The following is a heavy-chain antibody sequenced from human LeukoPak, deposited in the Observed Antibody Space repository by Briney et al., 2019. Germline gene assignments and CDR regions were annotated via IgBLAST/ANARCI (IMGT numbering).Heavy chain of an antibody. Sequence: GGSLRLSCATSGFNFDRYTIHWVRQAPGKGLEWVSLAGWAGGTTFYSDSVRGRFTIPRDSGRKSVYLQMNSLTTDDTAFYFCAKELDTMFFDYWGQGALVTVSS. J-gene: IGHJ4*02. CDR2: AGWAGGTT. CDR3: AKELDTMFFDY. V-gene: IGHV3-43*01. D-gene: IGHD3-10*02. CDR1: GFNFDRYT.